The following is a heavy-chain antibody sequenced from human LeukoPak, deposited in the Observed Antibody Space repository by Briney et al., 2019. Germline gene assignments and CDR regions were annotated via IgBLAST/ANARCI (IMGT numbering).Heavy chain of an antibody. CDR2: IIPIFGTT. J-gene: IGHJ4*02. CDR3: ARYYDILTGYSN. CDR1: GGTFNSYA. V-gene: IGHV1-69*06. Sequence: SVKVSCKASGGTFNSYAISWVRQAPGQGLEWMGGIIPIFGTTNYARKFRGRVTLTADKSTRTAYMELRSLRSDDTAVYYCARYYDILTGYSNWGQGTLVTVSS. D-gene: IGHD3-9*01.